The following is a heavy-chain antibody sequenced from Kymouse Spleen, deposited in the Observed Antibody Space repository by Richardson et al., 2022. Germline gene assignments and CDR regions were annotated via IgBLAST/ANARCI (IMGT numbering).Heavy chain of an antibody. V-gene: IGHV4-31*03. CDR2: IYYSGST. CDR1: GGSISSGGYY. D-gene: IGHD3-3*01. CDR3: AREGLGGVVSYYYYYGMDV. J-gene: IGHJ6*02. Sequence: QVQLQESGPGLVKPSQTLSLTCTVSGGSISSGGYYWSWIRQHPGKGLEWIGYIYYSGSTYYNPSLKSRVTISVDTSKNQFSLKLSSVTAADTAVYYCAREGLGGVVSYYYYYGMDVWGQGTTVTVSS.